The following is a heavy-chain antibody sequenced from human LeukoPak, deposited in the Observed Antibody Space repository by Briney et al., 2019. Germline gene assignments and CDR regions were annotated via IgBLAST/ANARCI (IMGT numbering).Heavy chain of an antibody. CDR3: ARVAYDYVWGSYPLYFDY. V-gene: IGHV3-48*03. CDR1: GFTFSSYE. Sequence: GGSLRLSCAASGFTFSSYEMNWVHQAPGKGLEWVSYISSSGSTIYYADSVKGRFTISRDNAKNSLYLQMNSLRAEDTAVYYCARVAYDYVWGSYPLYFDYWGQGTLVTVSS. D-gene: IGHD3-16*02. CDR2: ISSSGSTI. J-gene: IGHJ4*02.